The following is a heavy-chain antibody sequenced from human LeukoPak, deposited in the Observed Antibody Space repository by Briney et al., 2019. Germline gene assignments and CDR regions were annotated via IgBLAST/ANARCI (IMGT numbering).Heavy chain of an antibody. CDR2: ISGSGGST. Sequence: PGGSLRLSCAASGFTFSSYAMNWVRQAPGKGLEWVSAISGSGGSTYYADSVKGRFTISRDNSKNTLYLQMNSLRAEDTAVYYCAKDPGNRLLDYMDVWGKGTTVTVSS. J-gene: IGHJ6*03. D-gene: IGHD2/OR15-2a*01. V-gene: IGHV3-23*01. CDR1: GFTFSSYA. CDR3: AKDPGNRLLDYMDV.